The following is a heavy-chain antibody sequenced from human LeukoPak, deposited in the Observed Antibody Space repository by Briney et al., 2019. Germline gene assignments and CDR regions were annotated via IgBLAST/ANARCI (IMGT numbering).Heavy chain of an antibody. CDR1: GGSISSYY. D-gene: IGHD3-10*01. CDR3: ARGGYYGSGNDFRFDP. J-gene: IGHJ5*02. Sequence: SETLSLTCTVSGGSISSYYWSWIREPPGQGLEWIGYIDYSGYTNYNPSLKSRVTISVDTSKNQFSLKLTSVTAADTAVSFCARGGYYGSGNDFRFDPWGQGTLVTVSS. V-gene: IGHV4-59*13. CDR2: IDYSGYT.